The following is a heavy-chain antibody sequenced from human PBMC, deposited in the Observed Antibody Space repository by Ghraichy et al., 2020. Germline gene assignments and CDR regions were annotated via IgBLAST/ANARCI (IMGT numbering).Heavy chain of an antibody. CDR3: ARDSATTVVNGAFDI. Sequence: SETLSLTCTVSGGSISSGGYYWSWIRQHPGKGLEWIGYIYYSGSTYYNPSLKSRVTISVDTSKNQFSLKLSSVTAADTAVYYCARDSATTVVNGAFDIWGQGTMVTVSS. CDR1: GGSISSGGYY. J-gene: IGHJ3*02. CDR2: IYYSGST. D-gene: IGHD4-23*01. V-gene: IGHV4-31*03.